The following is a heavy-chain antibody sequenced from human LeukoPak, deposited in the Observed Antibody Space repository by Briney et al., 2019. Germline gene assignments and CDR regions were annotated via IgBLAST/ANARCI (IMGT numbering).Heavy chain of an antibody. D-gene: IGHD1-26*01. Sequence: ASVKVSCKASGYTFTSYGISWVRQAPGQGLEWMGWISAYNGNTNYAQKFQGRVTMTRDTSISTAYMELSSLKSDDTAVYYCARVAMSGIGSDDFWGQGTLVTASS. CDR3: ARVAMSGIGSDDF. CDR2: ISAYNGNT. J-gene: IGHJ4*02. CDR1: GYTFTSYG. V-gene: IGHV1-18*01.